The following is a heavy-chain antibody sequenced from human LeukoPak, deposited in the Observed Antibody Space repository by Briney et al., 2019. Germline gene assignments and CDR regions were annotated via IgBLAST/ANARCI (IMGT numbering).Heavy chain of an antibody. CDR3: ARDRVNYYGSGSYYAAWYYYGMDV. Sequence: SETLSLTCIVFGDSINSYYWSWIRQPPGKGLEWIAYIYHSGDSNYNPSLKSRVTISIDTSKNQLSLNLRSVTAADTAVYYCARDRVNYYGSGSYYAAWYYYGMDVWGQGTTVTVSS. J-gene: IGHJ6*02. CDR2: IYHSGDS. D-gene: IGHD3-10*01. V-gene: IGHV4-59*12. CDR1: GDSINSYY.